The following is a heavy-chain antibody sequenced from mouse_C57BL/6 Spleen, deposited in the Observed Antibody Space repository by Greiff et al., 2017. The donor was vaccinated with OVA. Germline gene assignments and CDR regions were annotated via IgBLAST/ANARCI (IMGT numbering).Heavy chain of an antibody. Sequence: EVMLVESGGGLVQPGGSMKLSCVASGFTFSNYWMNWVRQSPEKGLEWVAQIRLKSDNYATHYAESVKGRFTISRDDSKSSVYLQMNNLRAEDTGIYYCTDYYYGSSYFDYWGQGTTLTVSS. D-gene: IGHD1-1*01. CDR1: GFTFSNYW. V-gene: IGHV6-3*01. J-gene: IGHJ2*01. CDR2: IRLKSDNYAT. CDR3: TDYYYGSSYFDY.